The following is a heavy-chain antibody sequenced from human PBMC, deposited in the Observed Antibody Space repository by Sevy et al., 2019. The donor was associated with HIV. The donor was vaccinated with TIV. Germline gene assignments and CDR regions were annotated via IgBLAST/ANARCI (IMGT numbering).Heavy chain of an antibody. CDR3: ARVFSSYYFDY. CDR1: GFTFGSYG. J-gene: IGHJ4*02. Sequence: GGSLRLSCAASGFTFGSYGMHWVRQAPGKGLEWVAYISYDRSDKNYADSVKGRCTISRDNSKNTVFLQLNSLRPEDAAVYYCARVFSSYYFDYWGQGTLVTVSS. V-gene: IGHV3-30*06. CDR2: ISYDRSDK.